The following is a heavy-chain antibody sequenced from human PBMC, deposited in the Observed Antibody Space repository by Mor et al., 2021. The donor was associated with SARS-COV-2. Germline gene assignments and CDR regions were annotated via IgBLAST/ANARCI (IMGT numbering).Heavy chain of an antibody. CDR2: ISGTGLNT. CDR3: AKGRGSYYYSYYYYGMDV. D-gene: IGHD3-10*01. V-gene: IGHV3-23*01. Sequence: VSAISGTGLNTYYADSVKGRFTISRDNSKNTLYLQMNSLRADDTAVYYCAKGRGSYYYSYYYYGMDVWGQGTTVTVSS. J-gene: IGHJ6*02.